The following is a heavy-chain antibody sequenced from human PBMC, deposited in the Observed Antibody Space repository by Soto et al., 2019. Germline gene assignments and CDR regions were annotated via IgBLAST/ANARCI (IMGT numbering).Heavy chain of an antibody. CDR1: GGTFSSYA. CDR3: ARGWQLAPFDY. Sequence: ASVKVSCKASGGTFSSYAISWVRQAPGQGLEWMGGIIPIFGTANYAQKFQGRVTITADKSTSTAYMELSSLRSEGTAVYYCARGWQLAPFDYWGQGTLVTVSS. V-gene: IGHV1-69*06. J-gene: IGHJ4*02. CDR2: IIPIFGTA. D-gene: IGHD6-6*01.